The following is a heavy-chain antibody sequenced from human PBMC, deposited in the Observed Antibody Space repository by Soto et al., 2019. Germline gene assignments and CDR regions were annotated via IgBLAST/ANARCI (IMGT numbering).Heavy chain of an antibody. D-gene: IGHD2-21*01. V-gene: IGHV1-18*01. CDR2: ISAYSGNT. J-gene: IGHJ4*02. CDR1: GYTLTVASDG. CDR3: ARTDCRPGDFDY. Sequence: QVQLVQSGAEVKKPGASVNVSCKASGYTLTVASDGIIWVRQAPGQGLEGMGWISAYSGNTNYAQKLQGRVTMTTYTSTTTAYVELRSLSSDGTAVYYCARTDCRPGDFDYWGQGTLVTVSS.